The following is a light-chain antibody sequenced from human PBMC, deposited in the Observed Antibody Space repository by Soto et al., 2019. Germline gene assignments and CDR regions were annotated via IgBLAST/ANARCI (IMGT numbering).Light chain of an antibody. J-gene: IGKJ4*01. CDR1: QSVSSY. CDR2: DAS. CDR3: QQRSVWPT. Sequence: IALTQSPATLSLSPGERATLSCRASQSVSSYLAWYQQKGGQAPRLLIYDASSRAPGIPARFSGSGSGTDFTLTISSLEPEDFAVYYCQQRSVWPTFGGGTKVEIK. V-gene: IGKV3-11*01.